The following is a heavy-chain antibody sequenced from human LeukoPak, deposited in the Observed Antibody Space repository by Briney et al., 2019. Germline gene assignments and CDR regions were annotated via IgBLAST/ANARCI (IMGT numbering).Heavy chain of an antibody. D-gene: IGHD2-2*01. Sequence: ASVKVSCKASGYTFTGYYMHWVRQAPGQGVEWMGWINPNSGGTNYAQKFQGRVTMTRDTSISTAYMELSRLRSDDTAVYYCAREHSSSPHPFDYWGQGTLVTVSS. V-gene: IGHV1-2*02. CDR1: GYTFTGYY. J-gene: IGHJ4*02. CDR3: AREHSSSPHPFDY. CDR2: INPNSGGT.